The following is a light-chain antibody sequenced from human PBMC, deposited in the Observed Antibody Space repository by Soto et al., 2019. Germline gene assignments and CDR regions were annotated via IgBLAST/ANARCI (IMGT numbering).Light chain of an antibody. CDR3: AAWDDSLNGWV. J-gene: IGLJ3*02. CDR1: SSNIGSNT. Sequence: VLTQPPSASGTPGQRVTISCSGSSSNIGSNTVYWYQQLPGTAPKLLIYSNNLRPSGVPDRFSGSKSGTSASLAISGLQSEDEADYYCAAWDDSLNGWVFGGGTKLTVL. CDR2: SNN. V-gene: IGLV1-44*01.